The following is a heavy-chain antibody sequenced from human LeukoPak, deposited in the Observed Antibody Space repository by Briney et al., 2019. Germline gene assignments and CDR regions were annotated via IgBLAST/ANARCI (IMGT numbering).Heavy chain of an antibody. V-gene: IGHV3-23*01. D-gene: IGHD3-22*01. J-gene: IGHJ3*02. CDR2: ISGSGGST. Sequence: GGSLRLSCAASGFTFSSYAMSWVRQAPGKGLEWVSAISGSGGSTYYADSVKGRFTISRDNSKNALYLQMSSLRAEDTAVYYCAKDLDYYDSSGYYNGAFDIWGQGTMVTVSS. CDR1: GFTFSSYA. CDR3: AKDLDYYDSSGYYNGAFDI.